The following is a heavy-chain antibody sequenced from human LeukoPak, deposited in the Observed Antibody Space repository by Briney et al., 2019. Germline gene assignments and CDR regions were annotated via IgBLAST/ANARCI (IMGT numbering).Heavy chain of an antibody. CDR1: GGSISSSSYY. CDR2: IYYSGST. V-gene: IGHV4-39*01. D-gene: IGHD1-26*01. Sequence: PSATLSLTCTVSGGSISSSSYYWGWIRQPPGKGLEWIGSIYYSGSTYYNPSLKSRVTISVDTSKNQFSLKLSSVTAADTAVYYCARRRVVGATSFDYWGQGTLVTVSS. J-gene: IGHJ4*02. CDR3: ARRRVVGATSFDY.